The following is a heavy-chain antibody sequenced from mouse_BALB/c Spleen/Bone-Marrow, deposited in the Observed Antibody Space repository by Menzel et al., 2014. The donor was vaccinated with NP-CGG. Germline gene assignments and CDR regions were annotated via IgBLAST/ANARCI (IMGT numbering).Heavy chain of an antibody. CDR2: ISSGSSTI. Sequence: EVKLMESGGGLVQPGGSRKLSCAASGFTFSSFAMHWVRQAPEKGLEWVAYISSGSSTIYYAGTVMGRFTISRDNPKNTLFLQMTSLRSEDTAMYYCARSGSSSGYFDYWGQGTTLTVSS. CDR3: ARSGSSSGYFDY. D-gene: IGHD1-1*01. J-gene: IGHJ2*01. CDR1: GFTFSSFA. V-gene: IGHV5-17*02.